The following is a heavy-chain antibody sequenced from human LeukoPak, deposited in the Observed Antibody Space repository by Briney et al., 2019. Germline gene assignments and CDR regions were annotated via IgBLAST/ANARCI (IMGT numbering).Heavy chain of an antibody. CDR3: ARGVAAHDS. Sequence: GASVKVSCKASGYTFTDHDLNWVRQAAGQGLEWMGWMNPKTGNTGYAHKFRGRVIMTRNTSITTAYMELSSLSSEDTAIYYCARGVAAHDSWGQGTLVTVSS. J-gene: IGHJ4*02. D-gene: IGHD6-19*01. CDR2: MNPKTGNT. V-gene: IGHV1-8*01. CDR1: GYTFTDHD.